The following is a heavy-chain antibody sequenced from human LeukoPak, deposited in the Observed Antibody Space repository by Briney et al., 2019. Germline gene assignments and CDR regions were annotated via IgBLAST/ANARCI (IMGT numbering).Heavy chain of an antibody. J-gene: IGHJ4*02. CDR1: GGSISSSSYY. V-gene: IGHV4-61*02. CDR3: ARGAGLGYGPLF. D-gene: IGHD5-18*01. CDR2: IYTSGST. Sequence: SETLSLTCTVSGGSISSSSYYWSWIRQPAGKGLEWIGRIYTSGSTNYNPSLKSRVTISVDTSKNQFSLKLSSVTAADTAVYYCARGAGLGYGPLFWGQGTLVTVSS.